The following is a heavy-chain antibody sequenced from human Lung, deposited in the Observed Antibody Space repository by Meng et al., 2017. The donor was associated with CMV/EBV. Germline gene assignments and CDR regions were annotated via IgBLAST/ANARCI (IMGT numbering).Heavy chain of an antibody. D-gene: IGHD2-2*01. CDR3: AKDDKPTKYIVVVPAACDY. CDR1: GFTFSSYA. CDR2: ISGSGGST. V-gene: IGHV3-23*01. J-gene: IGHJ4*02. Sequence: GGSLRLSCAASGFTFSSYAMSWVRQAPGKGLEWVSAISGSGGSTYYADSVKGRFTISRDNSKNTLYLQMNSLRAEDTAVYYCAKDDKPTKYIVVVPAACDYWGQGTLVXVSS.